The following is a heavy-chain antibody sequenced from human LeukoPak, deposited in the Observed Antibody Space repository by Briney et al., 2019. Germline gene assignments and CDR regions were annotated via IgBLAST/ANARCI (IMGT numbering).Heavy chain of an antibody. Sequence: GGSLRLSCAASGFIFSSYWMGWVRQAPGKGREWVANIKRDGSERYYEDSVKGRFTISRDNAQNSLYLQMNSLRDEDTAVYYCARDKEAAVDFWSGYYPLWGQGTLVTVSS. J-gene: IGHJ4*02. V-gene: IGHV3-7*01. CDR3: ARDKEAAVDFWSGYYPL. CDR1: GFIFSSYW. D-gene: IGHD3-3*01. CDR2: IKRDGSER.